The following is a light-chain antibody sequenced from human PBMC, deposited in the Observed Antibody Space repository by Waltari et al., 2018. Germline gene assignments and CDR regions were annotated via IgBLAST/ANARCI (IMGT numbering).Light chain of an antibody. CDR3: MQASHWPYT. CDR2: KVS. CDR1: QSLVFTDGDTD. J-gene: IGKJ2*01. Sequence: DAVMTQSPLSLPVTLGQPASISCRFSQSLVFTDGDTDLNWFQLRPCQSPRRLIYKVSDRDSGVPDRFSGSVSGTEFTLKISRVEAEDVGVYYCMQASHWPYTFGQGTKLEIK. V-gene: IGKV2-30*01.